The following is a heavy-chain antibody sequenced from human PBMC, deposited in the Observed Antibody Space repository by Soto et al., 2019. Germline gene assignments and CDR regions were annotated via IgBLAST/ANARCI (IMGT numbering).Heavy chain of an antibody. CDR2: ISGSGGST. CDR3: ANGYCSSTSCYGSMDV. D-gene: IGHD2-2*01. J-gene: IGHJ6*04. CDR1: GFTFSSPA. Sequence: ESGGGLVQPGGSLRLSCAASGFTFSSPAMTWVRQAPGKGLEWVSAISGSGGSTYYADSVKGRFTISRDNSNNTLYLQMNSLRAEDTAVYYCANGYCSSTSCYGSMDVWGKGTTVTVSS. V-gene: IGHV3-23*01.